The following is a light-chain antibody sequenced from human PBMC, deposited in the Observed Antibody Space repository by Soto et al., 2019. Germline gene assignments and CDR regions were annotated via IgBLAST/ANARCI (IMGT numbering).Light chain of an antibody. CDR2: EVT. CDR3: SSYASGGTYVV. Sequence: QSVLTQPASVSGSPGQSITISCTGTSSDVGGYNYVSWYQQHPGKGPKLMIYEVTHRPSGVSNRFSGSKSGNTASLTISGLQTEDEADYYCSSYASGGTYVVFGGGTKVTVL. CDR1: SSDVGGYNY. V-gene: IGLV2-14*01. J-gene: IGLJ2*01.